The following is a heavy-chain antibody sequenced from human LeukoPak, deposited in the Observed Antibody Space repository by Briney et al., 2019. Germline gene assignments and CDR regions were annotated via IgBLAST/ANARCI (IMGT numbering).Heavy chain of an antibody. Sequence: SVKVSCKASGGTFSSYAISWVQQAPGQGLEWMGGIIPIFGTANYAQKFQGRVTITADESTSTAYMELSSLRSEDTAVYYCARVISGWLATWGQGTLVTVSS. J-gene: IGHJ5*02. V-gene: IGHV1-69*13. CDR3: ARVISGWLAT. CDR2: IIPIFGTA. D-gene: IGHD5-24*01. CDR1: GGTFSSYA.